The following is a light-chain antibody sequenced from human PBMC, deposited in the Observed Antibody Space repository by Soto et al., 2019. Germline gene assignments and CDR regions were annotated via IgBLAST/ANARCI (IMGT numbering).Light chain of an antibody. CDR3: SSKRDSSTLFV. CDR1: SSDVGAYNY. V-gene: IGLV2-14*01. J-gene: IGLJ1*01. Sequence: QSALTQPASVSGSPGQSITISCTGTSSDVGAYNYVSWYQHHPGKVPKLLIYEVTNRPSGVSDRFSGSKSGNTASLTSSGLQAEDEADYYCSSKRDSSTLFVFGTGTKLTVL. CDR2: EVT.